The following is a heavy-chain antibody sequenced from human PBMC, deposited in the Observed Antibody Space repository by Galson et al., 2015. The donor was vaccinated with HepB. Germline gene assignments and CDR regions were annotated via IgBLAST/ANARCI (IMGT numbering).Heavy chain of an antibody. CDR3: ARDYGKYCSSTSYYDGFDAFDI. J-gene: IGHJ3*02. V-gene: IGHV1-3*01. D-gene: IGHD2-2*01. Sequence: SVKVSCKASGYTFTSYAMHWVRQAPGQRLEWMGWINAGNGNTKYSQKFQGRVTITRDTSASTAYMELSSLRSEDTAVYYCARDYGKYCSSTSYYDGFDAFDIWGQGTMVTVSS. CDR1: GYTFTSYA. CDR2: INAGNGNT.